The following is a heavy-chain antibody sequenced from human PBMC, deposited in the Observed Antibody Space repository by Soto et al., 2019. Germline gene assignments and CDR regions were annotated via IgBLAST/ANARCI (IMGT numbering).Heavy chain of an antibody. CDR1: GGSISSYY. CDR2: IYYSGST. V-gene: IGHV4-59*08. J-gene: IGHJ4*02. Sequence: QVQLQESGPGLVKPSETLSLTCTVSGGSISSYYWSWIRQPPGKGLEWIGYIYYSGSTNYNPSLKSRVSIPLDRPNHQFSLKLHALTAADTDVYDCARVNSIILYWWFDYWGEGTLVTVSS. D-gene: IGHD2-8*02. CDR3: ARVNSIILYWWFDY.